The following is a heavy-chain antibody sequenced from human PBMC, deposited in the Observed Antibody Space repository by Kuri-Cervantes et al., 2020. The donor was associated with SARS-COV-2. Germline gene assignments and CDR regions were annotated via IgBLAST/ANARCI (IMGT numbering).Heavy chain of an antibody. J-gene: IGHJ6*02. V-gene: IGHV3-74*01. CDR2: IDGDGTSI. Sequence: GESLKISCAASGFTFSAYWMHWVRHAPGKGLVWVLHIDGDGTSIGHADSVKGRFTISRDNAKGTLYLQMNSLRAEDTAMYYCARRDGMDVWGQGTTVTVSS. CDR3: ARRDGMDV. CDR1: GFTFSAYW.